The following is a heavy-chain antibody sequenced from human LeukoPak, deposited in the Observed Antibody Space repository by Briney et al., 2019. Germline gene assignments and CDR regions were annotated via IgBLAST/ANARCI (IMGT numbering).Heavy chain of an antibody. V-gene: IGHV3-48*01. D-gene: IGHD3-10*01. CDR3: ARGEDYYGSGSYYDFDY. CDR2: ISSSSSTI. CDR1: GFTFSSYS. J-gene: IGHJ4*02. Sequence: GGSLRLSCAASGFTFSSYSMNWVRQAPGKGLEWVSYISSSSSTIYYADPVKGRFTISRDNAKNSLYLQMNSLRAEDTAVYYCARGEDYYGSGSYYDFDYWGQGTLVTVSS.